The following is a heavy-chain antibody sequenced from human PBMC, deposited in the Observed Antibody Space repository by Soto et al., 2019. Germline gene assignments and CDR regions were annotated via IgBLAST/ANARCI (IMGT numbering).Heavy chain of an antibody. V-gene: IGHV4-59*01. CDR2: IHYSGST. J-gene: IGHJ4*02. CDR1: GGTISAYY. Sequence: NPSETLSLTCSVSGGTISAYYWNWIRQSPGKGLEWIGYIHYSGSTSYNRSLESRVTISLNPSKTQFSLKLSSVTAADTAFYYCARNPKDFWNGYYFDSWGQGTLVTVSS. D-gene: IGHD3-3*01. CDR3: ARNPKDFWNGYYFDS.